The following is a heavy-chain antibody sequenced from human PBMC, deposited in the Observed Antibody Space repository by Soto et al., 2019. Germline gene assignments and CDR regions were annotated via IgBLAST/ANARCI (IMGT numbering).Heavy chain of an antibody. D-gene: IGHD5-18*01. CDR2: ISGDGGST. CDR1: GFTFDDYA. CDR3: AKDQVQDSYGSPFDY. V-gene: IGHV3-43*02. J-gene: IGHJ4*02. Sequence: GGSLRLSCAASGFTFDDYAMHWVRQAPGKGLEWVSLISGDGGSTYYADSVKGRFTISRDNSKNSLYLQMNSLRTEDTALYYCAKDQVQDSYGSPFDYWGQGTLVTVSS.